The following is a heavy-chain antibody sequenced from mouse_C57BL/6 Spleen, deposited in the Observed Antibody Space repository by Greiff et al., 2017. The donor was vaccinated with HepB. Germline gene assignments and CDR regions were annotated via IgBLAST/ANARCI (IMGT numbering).Heavy chain of an antibody. J-gene: IGHJ2*01. CDR2: INPGSGGT. Sequence: QVQLKQSGAELVRPGTSVKVSCKASGYAFTNYLIEWVKQRPGQGLEWIGVINPGSGGTNYNEKFKGKATLTADKSSSTAYMQLSSLTSEDSAVYFCARYGSQYYFDYWGQGTTLTVSS. D-gene: IGHD1-1*01. V-gene: IGHV1-54*01. CDR1: GYAFTNYL. CDR3: ARYGSQYYFDY.